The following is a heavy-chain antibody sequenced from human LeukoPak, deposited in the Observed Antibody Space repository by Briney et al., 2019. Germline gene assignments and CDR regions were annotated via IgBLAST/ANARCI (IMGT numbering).Heavy chain of an antibody. V-gene: IGHV1-2*02. CDR2: INPNSGGT. CDR1: GYSFTDYY. CDR3: ARADRLDGGPYLIGP. D-gene: IGHD2-21*01. Sequence: ASVKVACKTSGYSFTDYYMHWVRQAPGQGLEWMGWINPNSGGTSSAQKFQGRVTMTRDTSITTVYMEVSWLTSDDTAIYYCARADRLDGGPYLIGPWGQGTLVTVSS. J-gene: IGHJ5*02.